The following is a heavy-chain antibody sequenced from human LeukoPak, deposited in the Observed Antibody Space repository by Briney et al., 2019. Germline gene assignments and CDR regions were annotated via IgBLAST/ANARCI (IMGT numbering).Heavy chain of an antibody. CDR3: ARDRPGRAYCSSTSCYTLLGYYYYYMDV. CDR1: GFTFSSYW. CDR2: IKQGGSEK. V-gene: IGHV3-7*01. J-gene: IGHJ6*03. D-gene: IGHD2-2*02. Sequence: GGSLRLSCAASGFTFSSYWMSWVRQAPGKGLEWVANIKQGGSEKYYVDSVKGRFTISRDNAKNSLYLQMNSLRAEDTAVYYCARDRPGRAYCSSTSCYTLLGYYYYYMDVWGKGTTVTVSS.